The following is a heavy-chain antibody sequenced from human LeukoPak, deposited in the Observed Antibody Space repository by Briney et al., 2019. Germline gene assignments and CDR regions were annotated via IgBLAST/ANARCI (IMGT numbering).Heavy chain of an antibody. D-gene: IGHD3-10*01. Sequence: ASVKVSCKASGYTFTRYDINWVRQATGQGLEWMGWINTNTGNPTYAQGFTGRFVFSLDTSVSTAYLQISSLKAEDTAVYYCARDKGMVRGAYYYYGMDVWGQGTTVTVSS. J-gene: IGHJ6*02. CDR1: GYTFTRYD. CDR2: INTNTGNP. CDR3: ARDKGMVRGAYYYYGMDV. V-gene: IGHV7-4-1*02.